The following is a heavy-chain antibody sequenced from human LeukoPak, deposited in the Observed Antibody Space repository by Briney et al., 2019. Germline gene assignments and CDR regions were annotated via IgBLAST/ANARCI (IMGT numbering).Heavy chain of an antibody. Sequence: ASVKVSCKASGYTFTSYGISWVRQAPGQGLEWMGWISAYNGNTNYAQKLQGRVTMTTDTSTSTDYMELRSLRSDDTAVYYCARDHKVVVAATGYFQHWGQGTLVTVSS. D-gene: IGHD2-15*01. J-gene: IGHJ1*01. CDR1: GYTFTSYG. CDR3: ARDHKVVVAATGYFQH. CDR2: ISAYNGNT. V-gene: IGHV1-18*01.